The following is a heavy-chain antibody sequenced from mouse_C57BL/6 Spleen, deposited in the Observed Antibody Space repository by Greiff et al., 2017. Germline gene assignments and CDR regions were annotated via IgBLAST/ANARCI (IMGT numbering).Heavy chain of an antibody. Sequence: EVQRVESGGDLVKPGGSLKLSCAASGFTFSSYGMSWVRQTPDKRLEWVATISSGGSYTYYPDSVKGRFTISRDNAKNTLYLQMSSLKSEDTAMYYCARNYTRFAYWGQGTLVTVSA. CDR3: ARNYTRFAY. D-gene: IGHD2-12*01. CDR2: ISSGGSYT. V-gene: IGHV5-6*01. J-gene: IGHJ3*01. CDR1: GFTFSSYG.